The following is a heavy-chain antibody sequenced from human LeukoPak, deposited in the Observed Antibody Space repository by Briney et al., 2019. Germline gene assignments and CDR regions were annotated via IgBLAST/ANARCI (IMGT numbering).Heavy chain of an antibody. J-gene: IGHJ4*02. CDR2: MWYDGSNK. CDR3: VRDHDWGFDY. Sequence: GGSLRLSCAASGFAFSSYGMHWVRQAPGKGLEWVAVMWYDGSNKYYADSVKGRFTISRDNSKNTLYLQMNSLRAEDTAVYYCVRDHDWGFDYWGQGTLVSVSS. CDR1: GFAFSSYG. V-gene: IGHV3-33*01. D-gene: IGHD3-9*01.